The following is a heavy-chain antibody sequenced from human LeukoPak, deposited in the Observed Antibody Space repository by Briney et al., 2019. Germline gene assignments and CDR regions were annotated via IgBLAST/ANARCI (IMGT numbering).Heavy chain of an antibody. D-gene: IGHD3-16*01. CDR2: ISGSGGST. V-gene: IGHV3-23*01. CDR1: GFTFNRDW. CDR3: ARGRSGDY. Sequence: GGSLRLSCAASGFTFNRDWTAWVRQAPGKGLEWVSAISGSGGSTYYADSVKGRFTISRDNSKNTLYLQMNSLRAEDTAVYYCARGRSGDYWGQGTLVTVSS. J-gene: IGHJ4*02.